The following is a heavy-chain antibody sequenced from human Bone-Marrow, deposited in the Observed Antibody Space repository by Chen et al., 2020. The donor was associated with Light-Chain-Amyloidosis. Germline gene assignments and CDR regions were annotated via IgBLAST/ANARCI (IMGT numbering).Heavy chain of an antibody. V-gene: IGHV3-30-3*01. CDR2: ISNDGSTK. CDR3: ARVGIQGMTFERYNYYYYMDV. J-gene: IGHJ6*03. Sequence: QVQLVESGGGVFQPGRSLRPSCAASGFTLSSYALHWVRQAPGKGLEWVAFISNDGSTKYYSDSVKGRFTISRDNSKNTLSLQMNSLRAEDTAVYYSARVGIQGMTFERYNYYYYMDVWGKGTTVTVSS. D-gene: IGHD5-18*01. CDR1: GFTLSSYA.